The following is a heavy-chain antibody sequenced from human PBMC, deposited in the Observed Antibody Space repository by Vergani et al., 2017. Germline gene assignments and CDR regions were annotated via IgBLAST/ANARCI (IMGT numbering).Heavy chain of an antibody. CDR2: ISSSSSYI. CDR3: AREGTYYYDSSGYSNFDY. D-gene: IGHD3-22*01. Sequence: EVQLVESGGGLVKPGGSLRLSCAASGFTFSSYSMNWVRQAPGKGLEWVSSISSSSSYIYYADSVKCRFTISRDNAKNSLYLQMNSLRAEDTAVYYCAREGTYYYDSSGYSNFDYWGQGTLVTVSS. V-gene: IGHV3-21*01. CDR1: GFTFSSYS. J-gene: IGHJ4*02.